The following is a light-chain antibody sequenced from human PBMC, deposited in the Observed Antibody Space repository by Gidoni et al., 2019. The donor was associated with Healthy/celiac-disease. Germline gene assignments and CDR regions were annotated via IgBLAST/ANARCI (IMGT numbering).Light chain of an antibody. J-gene: IGLJ2*01. CDR1: SGSSASNY. Sequence: NFMLTQPHSVSESPGKTVTISCTRSSGSSASNYVQWYQQRPGSSPTTVIYEDNQRPSGGPDRFSGSIDSSSNSASLTISGLKTEDEADYYCQSYDSSNHVVFGGGTKLTVL. CDR2: EDN. CDR3: QSYDSSNHVV. V-gene: IGLV6-57*01.